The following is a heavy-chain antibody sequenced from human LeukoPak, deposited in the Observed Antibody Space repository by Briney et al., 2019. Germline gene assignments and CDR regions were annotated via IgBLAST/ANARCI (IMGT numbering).Heavy chain of an antibody. CDR3: ASVKWGCGSSGYFCENDAFDI. J-gene: IGHJ3*02. D-gene: IGHD3-22*01. V-gene: IGHV3-30*09. CDR1: GFPFSNYA. CDR2: VSFDGSDQ. Sequence: GGSLRLSCAASGFPFSNYAVHWVRQAPGKGLEWVALVSFDGSDQIYADSVKGRFAISRDNSKNTLYLEMNGLISEDTAVYYCASVKWGCGSSGYFCENDAFDIWGQGTMVTVSS.